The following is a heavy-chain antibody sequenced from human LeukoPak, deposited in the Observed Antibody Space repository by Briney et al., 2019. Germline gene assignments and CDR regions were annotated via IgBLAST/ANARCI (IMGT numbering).Heavy chain of an antibody. CDR2: IRSKVNNYAT. CDR1: GFTFSDSA. CDR3: TTQWGRDG. Sequence: GGSLRLSCAASGFTFSDSAMHWVRQASGKGLEWVGRIRSKVNNYATAYAASVKGRFTISRDDSKNTAYLRMYRLITEDTAVYYCTTQWGRDGWGQGTLVTVSS. D-gene: IGHD5-24*01. V-gene: IGHV3-73*01. J-gene: IGHJ4*02.